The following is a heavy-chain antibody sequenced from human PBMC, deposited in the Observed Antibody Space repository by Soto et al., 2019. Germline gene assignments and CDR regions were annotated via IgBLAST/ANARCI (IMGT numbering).Heavy chain of an antibody. CDR2: ASYSGSP. J-gene: IGHJ4*02. V-gene: IGHV4-59*08. D-gene: IGHD3-16*01. CDR1: GGSFGSHY. CDR3: ARQWGGDY. Sequence: SETLSLTCTVSGGSFGSHYWSWIRQPPGEGLEWIGRASYSGSPSYNPSLKSRVTISIDTSKNQFSLKLTSVTAADTAVYYCARQWGGDYWGQGILVTVSS.